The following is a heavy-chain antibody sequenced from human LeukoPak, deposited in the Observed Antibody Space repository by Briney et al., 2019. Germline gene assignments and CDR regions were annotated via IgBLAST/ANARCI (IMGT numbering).Heavy chain of an antibody. D-gene: IGHD6-13*01. CDR2: INSDGSST. CDR1: GFTFSSHW. V-gene: IGHV3-74*01. J-gene: IGHJ4*02. CDR3: ARDLAAAADFDY. Sequence: GGSLRLSCAASGFTFSSHWMHWVRQTPGMRLVWVSRINSDGSSTSYADSVKGRFTISRDNAKNTLYLQMNSLRAEDTAVYYCARDLAAAADFDYWGQGTLVTVSS.